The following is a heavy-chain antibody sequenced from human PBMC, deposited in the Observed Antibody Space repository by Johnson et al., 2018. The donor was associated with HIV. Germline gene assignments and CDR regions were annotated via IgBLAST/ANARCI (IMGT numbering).Heavy chain of an antibody. CDR2: ISGGST. CDR3: ARGKGASVGLDAFDI. CDR1: GFTVSSNE. D-gene: IGHD2-2*01. V-gene: IGHV3-38-3*01. J-gene: IGHJ3*02. Sequence: EVQLVESGGGLLQPGESLRLSCAASGFTVSSNEMSWVRQAPGKGLEWVSSISGGSTYYADSRKGRVTISRDNSKNTLHLQTNSLRVEDTAFYYCARGKGASVGLDAFDIWGQGTMVTVSS.